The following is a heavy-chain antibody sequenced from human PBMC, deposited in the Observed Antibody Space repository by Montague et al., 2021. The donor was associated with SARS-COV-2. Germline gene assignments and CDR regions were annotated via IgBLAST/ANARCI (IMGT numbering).Heavy chain of an antibody. CDR1: GGPISSYY. Sequence: SETLSLTCTVSGGPISSYYWSWIRQPPGKGPEWIGYIYYSGSTNYNPSLKSRVTISVDTSKNQFSLKLSSVTAADTAVYYCARGFDYWGQGTLVTVSS. CDR2: IYYSGST. V-gene: IGHV4-59*08. J-gene: IGHJ4*02. CDR3: ARGFDY.